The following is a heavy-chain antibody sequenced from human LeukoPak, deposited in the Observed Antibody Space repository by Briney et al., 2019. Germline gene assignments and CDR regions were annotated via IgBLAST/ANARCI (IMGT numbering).Heavy chain of an antibody. V-gene: IGHV3-20*04. J-gene: IGHJ4*02. CDR1: GFTFLDYG. CDR3: ARDRLGPSFSVSHFDL. CDR2: INYNGAIT. Sequence: GRSLRLSCATSGFTFLDYGLSWVRRAPGEGLEWLCAINYNGAITDYADSVKGRFTISRDNAKNSLYLRMDSLRAEDTALYYCARDRLGPSFSVSHFDLWGQGTLVTVSS. D-gene: IGHD3-3*02.